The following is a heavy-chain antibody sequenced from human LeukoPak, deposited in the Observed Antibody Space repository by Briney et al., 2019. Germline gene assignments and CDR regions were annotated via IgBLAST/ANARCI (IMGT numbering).Heavy chain of an antibody. CDR3: ARDLRTGYPYYYYYYGMDV. Sequence: ASVKVSCKASGYTFTSYGISWVRQAPGQGLEWMGWISAYNGNTNYAQKLQGRVTMTTDTSTSTAYMELRSLRSDDTAVYYCARDLRTGYPYYYYYYGMDVWGQGTTVTVSS. V-gene: IGHV1-18*01. CDR1: GYTFTSYG. D-gene: IGHD5-18*01. J-gene: IGHJ6*02. CDR2: ISAYNGNT.